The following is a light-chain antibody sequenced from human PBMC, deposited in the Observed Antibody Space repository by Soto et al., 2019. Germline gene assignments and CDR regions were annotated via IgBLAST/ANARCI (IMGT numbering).Light chain of an antibody. V-gene: IGKV1-39*01. CDR2: AAS. CDR1: QTISTY. J-gene: IGKJ2*01. CDR3: QQSHGIPYT. Sequence: DIHMTQSPSSLSASVGDRVTITCRASQTISTYLNWYQQNPGKAPKLLIYAASTLQSGVPSRFSGSGSGTDFTLTISSLQHEDFATYYCQQSHGIPYTFGQGTKLEIK.